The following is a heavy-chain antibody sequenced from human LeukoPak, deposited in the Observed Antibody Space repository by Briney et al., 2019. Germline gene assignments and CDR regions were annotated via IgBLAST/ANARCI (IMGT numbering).Heavy chain of an antibody. CDR3: ARAVITFGGVTDH. V-gene: IGHV3-21*01. CDR2: ISSSSSYI. CDR1: GFTFSSYG. J-gene: IGHJ5*02. D-gene: IGHD3-16*01. Sequence: GGSLRLSCAASGFTFSSYGMHWVRQAPGKGLEWVSSISSSSSYIYYADSVKGRFTISRDNAKNSLYLQMNSLRAEDTAVYYCARAVITFGGVTDHWGQGTLVTVSS.